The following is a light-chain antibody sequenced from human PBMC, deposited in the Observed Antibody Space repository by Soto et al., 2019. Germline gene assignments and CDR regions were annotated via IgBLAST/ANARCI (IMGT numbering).Light chain of an antibody. J-gene: IGKJ3*01. Sequence: DIQMTQSPSSLSASVGDRVTITCRASQTISRYLNWYRQKPGKAPNLLIYAASTLQTGVPSRFSGSGSGTDFTLTITSLQPKDFATYYCQQSYSIPFTFGPGTKVNIQ. CDR2: AAS. CDR1: QTISRY. V-gene: IGKV1-39*01. CDR3: QQSYSIPFT.